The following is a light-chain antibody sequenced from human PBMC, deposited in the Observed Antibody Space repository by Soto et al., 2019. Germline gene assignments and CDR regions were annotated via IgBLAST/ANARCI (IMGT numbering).Light chain of an antibody. CDR3: HQYSGSPRT. V-gene: IGKV3-20*01. J-gene: IGKJ1*01. Sequence: EIVLTQSPGTLSLSPGERATLSCRASQSVTSSYLAWYQQKVGQTPRLLIYGATSRATGIPDRFSGSGSGTDFTLTIDRLEPEDFAVYYCHQYSGSPRTFGQGTKVEI. CDR2: GAT. CDR1: QSVTSSY.